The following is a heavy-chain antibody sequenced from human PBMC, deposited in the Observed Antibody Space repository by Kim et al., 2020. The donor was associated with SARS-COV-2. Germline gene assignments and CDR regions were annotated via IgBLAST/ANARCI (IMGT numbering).Heavy chain of an antibody. V-gene: IGHV3-21*01. CDR1: GFTFSSYS. J-gene: IGHJ4*02. CDR3: ARDYLYGDYVHDY. CDR2: ISSSSSYI. D-gene: IGHD4-17*01. Sequence: GGSLRLSCAASGFTFSSYSMNWVRQAPGKGLEWVSSISSSSSYISYADSVKGRFTISRDNAKNSLYLQMNSLRAEDTAVYYCARDYLYGDYVHDYWGQGT.